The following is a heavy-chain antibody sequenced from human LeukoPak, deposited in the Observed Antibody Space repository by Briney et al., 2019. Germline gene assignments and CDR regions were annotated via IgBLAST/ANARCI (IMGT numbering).Heavy chain of an antibody. CDR2: ISAYNGNT. Sequence: ASVKVSCKASGYTFTSYGISWVRQVPGQGLEWMGWISAYNGNTNYAQKLQGRVTMTTDTSTSTAYMELRSLRSDDTAVYYCAAGNYYDSSGYYHLGYFDYWGQGTLVTVSS. D-gene: IGHD3-22*01. CDR1: GYTFTSYG. J-gene: IGHJ4*02. V-gene: IGHV1-18*01. CDR3: AAGNYYDSSGYYHLGYFDY.